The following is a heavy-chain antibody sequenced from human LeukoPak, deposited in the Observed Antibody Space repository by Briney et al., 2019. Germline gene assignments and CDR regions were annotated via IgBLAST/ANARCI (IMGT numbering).Heavy chain of an antibody. V-gene: IGHV4-4*09. Sequence: SETLSLTCTVSGGSIISYYWSWIRQPPGKGLEWIGYIYTSGSTNYNPSHKSRVTISVDTSKNQFSLKLSSVTAADTAVYYCARHTVDFWSGYYYYYYYMDVWGKGTTVSVSS. D-gene: IGHD3-3*01. CDR1: GGSIISYY. J-gene: IGHJ6*03. CDR3: ARHTVDFWSGYYYYYYYMDV. CDR2: IYTSGST.